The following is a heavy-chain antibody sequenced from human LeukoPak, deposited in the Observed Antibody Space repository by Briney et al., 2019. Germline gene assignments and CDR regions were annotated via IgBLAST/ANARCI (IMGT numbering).Heavy chain of an antibody. CDR3: ARRGGSGRAFDY. V-gene: IGHV4-4*07. J-gene: IGHJ4*02. CDR1: GGSFSGYY. CDR2: IYTTGST. D-gene: IGHD3-10*01. Sequence: PSETLSLTCAVSGGSFSGYYWSWIRQPAGKGLEWIGRIYTTGSTNYNPSLKSRVTISVDTSKNQFSLKLSFVTATDTAVYYCARRGGSGRAFDYWGQGTLVTVSS.